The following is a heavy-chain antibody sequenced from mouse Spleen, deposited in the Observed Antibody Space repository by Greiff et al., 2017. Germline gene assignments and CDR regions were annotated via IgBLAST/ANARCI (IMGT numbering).Heavy chain of an antibody. CDR3: AKDDGSSTWYFDV. Sequence: QVQLQQSGPGLVQPSQSLSITCIVSGFSLTSYGVHWVRQPPGKGLEWLGVIWSGGSTDYNAAFISRLSISKDNSKSQVFFKMNSLQADDTAIYYCAKDDGSSTWYFDVWGTGTTVTVSS. CDR2: IWSGGST. J-gene: IGHJ1*03. D-gene: IGHD1-1*01. V-gene: IGHV2-4*01. CDR1: GFSLTSYG.